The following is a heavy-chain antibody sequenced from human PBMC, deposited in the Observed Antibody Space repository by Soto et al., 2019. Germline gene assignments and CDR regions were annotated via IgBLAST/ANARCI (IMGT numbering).Heavy chain of an antibody. CDR1: GFTFSSYG. Sequence: QVQLVESGGGVVQPGRSLRLSCAASGFTFSSYGMHWVRQAPGKGLEWVAVISYDGSNKYYADSVKGRFTISRDNSKNTLYLQMNSLRAEDTAVYYGAKNYYGSGSYWEGGAFDILGQGTMVTVSS. CDR2: ISYDGSNK. J-gene: IGHJ3*02. CDR3: AKNYYGSGSYWEGGAFDI. D-gene: IGHD3-10*01. V-gene: IGHV3-30*18.